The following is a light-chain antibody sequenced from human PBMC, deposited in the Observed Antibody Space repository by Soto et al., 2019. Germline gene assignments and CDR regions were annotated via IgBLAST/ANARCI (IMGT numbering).Light chain of an antibody. Sequence: EIVLTQSPATLYLSPGERATLSCGASQSVSSSYLAWYQQKPGLAPRLLIYDASSRATGIPDRFSGSGSGTHFTPTISRLEPEDFAVHYCQQYVSSPITFSQGTRLEIK. V-gene: IGKV3D-20*01. CDR1: QSVSSSY. CDR3: QQYVSSPIT. J-gene: IGKJ5*01. CDR2: DAS.